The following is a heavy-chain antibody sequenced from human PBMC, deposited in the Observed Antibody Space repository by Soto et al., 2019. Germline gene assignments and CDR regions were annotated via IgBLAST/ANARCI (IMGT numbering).Heavy chain of an antibody. D-gene: IGHD3-10*01. J-gene: IGHJ3*02. CDR1: GYTLTSYY. Sequence: ASVKVACKASGYTLTSYYMHWVRQAPGQGLERMGIINPSGGNTNYAQKFQGRVTMTRDTSTTTVYMELSSLRSDDTAVYYCAREGVIITPHGAFDIWGQGTMVTVSS. V-gene: IGHV1-46*01. CDR3: AREGVIITPHGAFDI. CDR2: INPSGGNT.